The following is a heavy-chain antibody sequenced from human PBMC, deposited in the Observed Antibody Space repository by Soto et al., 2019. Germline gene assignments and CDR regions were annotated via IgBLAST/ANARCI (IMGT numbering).Heavy chain of an antibody. CDR2: VSYDGNNK. D-gene: IGHD6-6*01. V-gene: IGHV3-30*18. CDR3: TKGIAARRYYYSGMDV. Sequence: QVQLVESGGGVVQPGRSLRLSCAASGFTFSSYDMHWVRQAPGKGLEWVASVSYDGNNKYYADSVKGRSTISRDTSKNTLYLQMNSLRAEDTAVYYSTKGIAARRYYYSGMDVWGQGTTVTVSS. CDR1: GFTFSSYD. J-gene: IGHJ6*02.